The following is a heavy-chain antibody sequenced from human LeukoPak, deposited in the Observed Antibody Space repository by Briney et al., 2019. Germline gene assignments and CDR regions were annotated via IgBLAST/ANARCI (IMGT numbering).Heavy chain of an antibody. D-gene: IGHD2-2*01. J-gene: IGHJ4*02. CDR2: INPNSGGT. Sequence: ASVKVSCKASGYTFTGYYMHWVRQALGQGLEWMGWINPNSGGTNYAQKFQGRVTMTRDTSISTAYMELSRLRSDDTAVYYCARAGDIVVVPAATSYDYWGQGTLVTVSS. V-gene: IGHV1-2*02. CDR1: GYTFTGYY. CDR3: ARAGDIVVVPAATSYDY.